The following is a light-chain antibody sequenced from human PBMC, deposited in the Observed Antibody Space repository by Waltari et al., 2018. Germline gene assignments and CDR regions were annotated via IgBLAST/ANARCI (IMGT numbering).Light chain of an antibody. V-gene: IGKV1-12*01. CDR2: AAS. CDR1: QGISSW. Sequence: DIQMTQSPSSVSASVRDRVTITCRASQGISSWLALYQQKPGKAPNLLIHAASSLQSGVPSRFSGSGSGTDFTLTISSLQPEDFATYYCQQANNFPWTFGQGTKVEIK. CDR3: QQANNFPWT. J-gene: IGKJ1*01.